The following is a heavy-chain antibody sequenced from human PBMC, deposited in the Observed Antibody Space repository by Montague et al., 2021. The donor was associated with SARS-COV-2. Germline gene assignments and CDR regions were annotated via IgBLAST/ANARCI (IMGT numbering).Heavy chain of an antibody. Sequence: SLRLSCAASGFTFSSHWMHWVRQLPGKGLLCVSRINTDGTITNYADSVKGRFTISRDNAKNSMYLQMNSLRVEDTAVYYCATDSTVAPGYGFDTWGQGTLVTVSS. D-gene: IGHD3-9*01. J-gene: IGHJ5*02. V-gene: IGHV3-74*01. CDR3: ATDSTVAPGYGFDT. CDR1: GFTFSSHW. CDR2: INTDGTIT.